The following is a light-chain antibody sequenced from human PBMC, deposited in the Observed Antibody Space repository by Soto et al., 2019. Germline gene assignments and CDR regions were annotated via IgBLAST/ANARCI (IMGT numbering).Light chain of an antibody. CDR2: DVT. V-gene: IGLV2-11*01. Sequence: QSALAQPRSVSGSPGQSVTISCTGTSSDIGDYNYVSWYQQHPGKAPKLMIFDVTKRPSGVPDRFSGSKSGNTASLTISGLQAEDDADYYCCSYAGSYTLVFGTGTKLTVL. CDR1: SSDIGDYNY. J-gene: IGLJ1*01. CDR3: CSYAGSYTLV.